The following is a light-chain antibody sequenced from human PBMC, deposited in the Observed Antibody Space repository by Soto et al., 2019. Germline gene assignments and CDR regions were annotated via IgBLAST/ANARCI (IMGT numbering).Light chain of an antibody. CDR1: SSDVGGYNY. J-gene: IGLJ2*01. CDR2: DVS. Sequence: QSVLTQPRSVSGSPGQSVTISCTGTSSDVGGYNYVSWYQQHPGKAPKLMIYDVSQRPSGVPDRFSGSKSGNTASLTISGLQAEDEADYYCCSYAGSPFLFGGGTKLTVL. CDR3: CSYAGSPFL. V-gene: IGLV2-11*01.